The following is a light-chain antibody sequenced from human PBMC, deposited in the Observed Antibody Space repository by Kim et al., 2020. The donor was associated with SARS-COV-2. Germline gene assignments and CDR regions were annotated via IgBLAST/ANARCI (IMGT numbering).Light chain of an antibody. J-gene: IGKJ4*01. V-gene: IGKV3-15*01. CDR2: GAS. CDR1: QSLSSN. CDR3: QQYDDWPPLT. Sequence: APVERATPSCRASQSLSSNLAWYQQRPGQAPRLLIYGASTRAPGIPARFSGSGSGTEFTLTISSLQSEDSALYYCQQYDDWPPLTFGGGTKVDIK.